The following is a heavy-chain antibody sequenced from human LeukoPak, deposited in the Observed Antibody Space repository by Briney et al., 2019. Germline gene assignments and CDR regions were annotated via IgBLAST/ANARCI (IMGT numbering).Heavy chain of an antibody. CDR3: ARSNYDILTGYYLDFDY. J-gene: IGHJ4*02. D-gene: IGHD3-9*01. CDR2: IYTSGST. V-gene: IGHV4-61*02. Sequence: SQTLSLTCTVSGGSISGGTYYWSWIRQPAGKGLEWIGRIYTSGSTNYNPSLKSRVTISVDTSKNQFSLKLSSVTAADTAVYYCARSNYDILTGYYLDFDYWGQGTLVTVSS. CDR1: GGSISGGTYY.